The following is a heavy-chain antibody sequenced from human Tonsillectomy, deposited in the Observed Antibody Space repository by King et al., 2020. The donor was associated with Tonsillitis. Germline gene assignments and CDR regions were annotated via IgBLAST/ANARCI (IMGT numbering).Heavy chain of an antibody. V-gene: IGHV1-8*01. J-gene: IGHJ2*01. Sequence: VQLVESGAEVKKPGASVKVSCKASGYTLTSYDINWVRQATGQGREWMGCLNPNIGKTGYAQKFQGRVTMTSNTSISTAYMELSSLRSEDTAVYYCARGPPYWYFDLWGRGTLVTVSS. CDR2: LNPNIGKT. CDR1: GYTLTSYD. CDR3: ARGPPYWYFDL.